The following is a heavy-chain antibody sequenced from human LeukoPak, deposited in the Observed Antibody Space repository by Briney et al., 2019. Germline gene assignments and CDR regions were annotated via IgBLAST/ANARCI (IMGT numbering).Heavy chain of an antibody. CDR1: GCTFTGYY. V-gene: IGHV1-2*02. J-gene: IGHJ4*02. CDR3: GTLLSNGPFDY. Sequence: ASVKVSCKASGCTFTGYYMHWVRQAPGQGLEWMGYIYPNSGASKYAQKFQGRVTMTRDTSISTAYMELRGLGSDDTAVYYCGTLLSNGPFDYWGQGSLVTVSS. CDR2: IYPNSGAS.